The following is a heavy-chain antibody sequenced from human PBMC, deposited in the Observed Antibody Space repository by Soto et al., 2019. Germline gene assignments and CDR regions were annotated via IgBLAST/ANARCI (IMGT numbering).Heavy chain of an antibody. V-gene: IGHV1-24*01. Sequence: QGRVTMTEDTSTDTVYMELSSLRSEDTAVYYCATAESSGYEFDYWGQGTLVTVSS. D-gene: IGHD5-12*01. J-gene: IGHJ4*02. CDR3: ATAESSGYEFDY.